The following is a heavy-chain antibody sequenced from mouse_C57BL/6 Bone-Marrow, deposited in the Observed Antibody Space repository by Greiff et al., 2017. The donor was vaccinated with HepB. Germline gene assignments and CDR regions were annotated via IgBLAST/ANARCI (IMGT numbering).Heavy chain of an antibody. Sequence: QVQLQQPGAELVKPGASVKMSCKASGYTFTSYWITWVNQRPGQGLEWIGDINPGGGSTNYNEKLKGKATLTVDTSSSTAYMQLSSLTSEDSAVYYCARVTTGVPRAMDYWGRGTSVTVSA. D-gene: IGHD1-1*01. CDR3: ARVTTGVPRAMDY. V-gene: IGHV1-55*01. CDR1: GYTFTSYW. CDR2: INPGGGST. J-gene: IGHJ4*01.